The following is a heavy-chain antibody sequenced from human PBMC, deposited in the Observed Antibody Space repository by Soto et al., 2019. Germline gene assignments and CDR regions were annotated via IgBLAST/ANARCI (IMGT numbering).Heavy chain of an antibody. CDR2: IYHSGST. D-gene: IGHD6-19*01. CDR1: GGSISSSNW. J-gene: IGHJ4*02. V-gene: IGHV4-4*02. CDR3: ARDGGGIAVAGTGFDY. Sequence: SETLSLTCAVSGGSISSSNWWSWVRQPPGKGLEWIGEIYHSGSTNYNPSLKSRVTMSVDKSKNQFSLKLSSVTAADTAVYYCARDGGGIAVAGTGFDYWGQGTLVTVSS.